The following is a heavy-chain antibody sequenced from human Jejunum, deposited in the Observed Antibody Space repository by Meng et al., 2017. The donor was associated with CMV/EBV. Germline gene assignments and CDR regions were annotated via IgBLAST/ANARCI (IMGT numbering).Heavy chain of an antibody. D-gene: IGHD1-26*01. Sequence: QVQLQESGPGLVKPSATLSLTCSVSGGSLSTHFWSWIRQPPGQGLEYIGHIDYNRNTNYNPSLKSRVTISEDTSKNQFSLKLTSVTAADTAVYYCTRGPGWWDQVDWGQGTLVTVSS. CDR3: TRGPGWWDQVD. CDR1: GGSLSTHF. V-gene: IGHV4-59*11. J-gene: IGHJ4*02. CDR2: IDYNRNT.